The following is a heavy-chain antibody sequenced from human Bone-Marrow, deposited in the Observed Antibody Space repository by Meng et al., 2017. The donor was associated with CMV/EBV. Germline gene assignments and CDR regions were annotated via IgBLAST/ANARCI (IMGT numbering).Heavy chain of an antibody. CDR3: ARVSYYDSSEPDY. Sequence: TVSGGSISSGGYYWSWLRQHPGKGLEWIGYIYYSGSTYYNPSLKSRVTISVDTSKNQFSLKLSSVTAADTAVYYCARVSYYDSSEPDYWGQGTLVTVSS. D-gene: IGHD3-22*01. CDR1: GGSISSGGYY. V-gene: IGHV4-31*02. CDR2: IYYSGST. J-gene: IGHJ4*02.